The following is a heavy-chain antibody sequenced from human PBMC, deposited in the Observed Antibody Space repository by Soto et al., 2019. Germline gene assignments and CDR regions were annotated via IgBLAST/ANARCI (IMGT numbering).Heavy chain of an antibody. CDR1: GYTFSSYS. V-gene: IGHV5-51*01. CDR3: ARIGSSYNPFAY. CDR2: IYPDDSDT. J-gene: IGHJ4*02. D-gene: IGHD2-15*01. Sequence: PGESLKISCEGSGYTFSSYSIGWVRQMPGKGLEWMGIIYPDDSDTRYSPSFRGQVTISVDKSISRAYLQWSSLKASDSAMYFCARIGSSYNPFAYWGRGTLVTFSS.